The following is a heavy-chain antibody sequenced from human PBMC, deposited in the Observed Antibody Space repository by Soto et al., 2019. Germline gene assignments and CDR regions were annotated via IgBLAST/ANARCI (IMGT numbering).Heavy chain of an antibody. V-gene: IGHV1-3*01. CDR3: ARGRGSRRWYFDY. CDR1: GYTLPSFS. J-gene: IGHJ4*02. CDR2: INAGNGNT. Sequence: ASVKGSWQASGYTLPSFSMHLGGPAPGQRLEWMGWINAGNGNTKYSQKFQGRVTITRDTSASTAYMELSSLRSEDTAVYYCARGRGSRRWYFDYWGQGTLVTVSS.